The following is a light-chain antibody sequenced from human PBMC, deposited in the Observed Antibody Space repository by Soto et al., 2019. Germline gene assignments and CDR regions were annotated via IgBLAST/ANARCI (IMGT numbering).Light chain of an antibody. J-gene: IGLJ2*01. V-gene: IGLV2-14*01. CDR2: EVS. Sequence: QSVLTQPASVSGSPGQSITISCTGTSSDVGGYNYVSWYQQHPGKAPKLMIYEVSNRPSGIPDRFSASKSGTSATLNITGLQTGDEADYYCATWDSSPSAGVIGGGTKLTVL. CDR3: ATWDSSPSAGV. CDR1: SSDVGGYNY.